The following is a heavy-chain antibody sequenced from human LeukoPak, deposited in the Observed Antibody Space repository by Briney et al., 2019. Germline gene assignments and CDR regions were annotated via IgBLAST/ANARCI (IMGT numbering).Heavy chain of an antibody. CDR1: GGSISSYY. D-gene: IGHD1-26*01. CDR2: IYTSGST. CDR3: ARHRPSIVGATEFDY. Sequence: SETLSLTCTVSGGSISSYYWSWIRQPPGKGLEWIGYIYTSGSTNYNPSLKSRVTISVDTSKNQFSLKLSSVTAADTAVYYCARHRPSIVGATEFDYWGQGTLVTVSS. V-gene: IGHV4-4*09. J-gene: IGHJ4*02.